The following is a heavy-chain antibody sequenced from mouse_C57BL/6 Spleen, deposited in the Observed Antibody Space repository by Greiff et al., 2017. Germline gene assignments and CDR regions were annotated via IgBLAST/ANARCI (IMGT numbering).Heavy chain of an antibody. J-gene: IGHJ2*01. D-gene: IGHD1-1*01. CDR1: GYTFTSYW. V-gene: IGHV1-59*01. Sequence: QVQLQQPGAELVRPGTSVKLSCKASGYTFTSYWMHWVKQRPGQGLEWIGVIDPSDSYTNYNQKFKGKATLTVDTSSSTAYMQLSSLTSADSAVYYCARGYYYGSSYGYFDYWGQGTTRTVSS. CDR3: ARGYYYGSSYGYFDY. CDR2: IDPSDSYT.